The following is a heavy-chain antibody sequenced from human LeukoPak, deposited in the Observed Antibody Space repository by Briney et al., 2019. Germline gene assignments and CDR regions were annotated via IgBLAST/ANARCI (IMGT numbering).Heavy chain of an antibody. CDR3: ARTMTTMTTHGELDF. V-gene: IGHV1-18*01. J-gene: IGHJ4*02. CDR1: GYTFSNYV. Sequence: ASVKVSCKASGYTFSNYVLTWVRQAPGQGLEWMGRIGTYTGDPNYAQKFQDRVTMTTDTSTSTAYMELRNLSFDDTAIYYCARTMTTMTTHGELDFWGQGTLVAVSS. CDR2: IGTYTGDP. D-gene: IGHD4-11*01.